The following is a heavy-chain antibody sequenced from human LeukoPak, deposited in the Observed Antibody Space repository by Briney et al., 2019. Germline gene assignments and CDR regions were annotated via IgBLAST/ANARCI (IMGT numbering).Heavy chain of an antibody. Sequence: ASVKVSCKASGYTFTSYGISWVRQAPGQGLEWTGWISAYNGNTNYAQKLQGRVTMTTDTSTSTAYMELRSLRSDDTAVYYCARDYSNHEALDYWGQGTLVTVSS. D-gene: IGHD4-11*01. CDR1: GYTFTSYG. CDR3: ARDYSNHEALDY. J-gene: IGHJ4*02. V-gene: IGHV1-18*01. CDR2: ISAYNGNT.